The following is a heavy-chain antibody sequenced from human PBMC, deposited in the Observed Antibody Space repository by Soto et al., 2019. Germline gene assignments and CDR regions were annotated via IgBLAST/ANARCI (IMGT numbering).Heavy chain of an antibody. CDR1: GDTFTANY. CDR2: INPKSGGT. Sequence: SVKVYCKASGDTFTANYIHWVRQAPVQGFEWMGWINPKSGGTKYPQKFQGRVIMTRDTSLSTVYMTLTRLTSDDTAVYYCARDLAKGGGSAGFDYWGQGTLVTVSS. CDR3: ARDLAKGGGSAGFDY. J-gene: IGHJ4*02. D-gene: IGHD1-26*01. V-gene: IGHV1-2*02.